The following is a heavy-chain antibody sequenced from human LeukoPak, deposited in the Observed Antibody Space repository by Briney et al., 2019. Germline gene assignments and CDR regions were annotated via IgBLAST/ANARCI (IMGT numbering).Heavy chain of an antibody. V-gene: IGHV4-59*02. Sequence: SETLSLTCTVSGGSVSSYYWSWIRQSPGRGLEWIGYIYHSGSTNYNPSLKSRVTMSVDTSKNQFSLKLPSLTAADSALYYCAREVVLHGYMVRGVKSGLDVWGQGTTVTVSS. D-gene: IGHD3-10*01. CDR3: AREVVLHGYMVRGVKSGLDV. CDR1: GGSVSSYY. J-gene: IGHJ6*02. CDR2: IYHSGST.